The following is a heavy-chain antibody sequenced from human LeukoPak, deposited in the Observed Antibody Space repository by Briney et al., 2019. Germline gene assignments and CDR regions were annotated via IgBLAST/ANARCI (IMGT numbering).Heavy chain of an antibody. CDR3: ARSYCSSTSCYFNWFDP. CDR1: GGSISSGGYS. Sequence: SETLSLTCAVSGGSISSGGYSWSWIRQPPGKGLEWIGYIYHSGSTYYNPSIKRRVTISVNRSKNQFSLKLSSVTAADTAVYYCARSYCSSTSCYFNWFDPWGQGTLVTVSS. D-gene: IGHD2-2*01. CDR2: IYHSGST. J-gene: IGHJ5*02. V-gene: IGHV4-30-2*01.